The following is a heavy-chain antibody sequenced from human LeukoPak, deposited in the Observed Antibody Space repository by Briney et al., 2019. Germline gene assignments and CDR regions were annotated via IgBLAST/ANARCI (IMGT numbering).Heavy chain of an antibody. J-gene: IGHJ3*02. CDR1: GGSFSGYY. V-gene: IGHV4-34*01. Sequence: SETLSLTCTVYGGSFSGYYWSWIRQPPGKGLEWIGEINHSGSTNYNPSLKSRVTISVDTSKNQFSLKLSSVTAADTAVYFCARGPYSYDSSGAFDIRGQGTMVTVSS. CDR3: ARGPYSYDSSGAFDI. D-gene: IGHD3-22*01. CDR2: INHSGST.